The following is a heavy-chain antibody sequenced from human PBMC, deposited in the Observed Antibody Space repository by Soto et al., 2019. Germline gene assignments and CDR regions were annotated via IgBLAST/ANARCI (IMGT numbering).Heavy chain of an antibody. V-gene: IGHV3-30*18. D-gene: IGHD6-19*01. CDR2: VSHDGRNT. CDR3: AKGGRQWLVTSDFNY. CDR1: EFTFSDYA. Sequence: PGGSLRLSCAASEFTFSDYAMHWVRQAPGKGLEWVAVVSHDGRNTHHADSVKGRFTISRDSSKNTVSLEMTSLRAEDTAVYYCAKGGRQWLVTSDFNYWGQGALVTVSS. J-gene: IGHJ4*02.